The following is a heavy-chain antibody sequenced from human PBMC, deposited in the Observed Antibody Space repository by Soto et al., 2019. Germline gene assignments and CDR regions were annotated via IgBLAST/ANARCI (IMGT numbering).Heavy chain of an antibody. V-gene: IGHV1-3*01. J-gene: IGHJ4*02. D-gene: IGHD6-13*01. CDR1: A. CDR3: AREDAAAAGTMDY. Sequence: AMHWVRQAPGQRLEWMGWINAGNGNTKYSQKFQGRVTITWDTSASTAYMELSSLRSEDTAVYYCAREDAAAAGTMDYWGQGTLVNVSS. CDR2: INAGNGNT.